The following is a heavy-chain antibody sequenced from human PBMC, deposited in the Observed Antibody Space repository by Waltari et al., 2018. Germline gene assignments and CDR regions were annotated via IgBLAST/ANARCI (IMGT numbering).Heavy chain of an antibody. J-gene: IGHJ4*02. Sequence: QVQLVQSGAEVKKPGASVKVSCKASGYTFTSYDINRVRQATGQGMEWMGWMNPNRGNTGYAQKFQGRVTMTRNTSISTAYMELSSLRSEDTAVYYCARVKKAAVGATNLDYWGQGTLVTVSS. V-gene: IGHV1-8*01. D-gene: IGHD1-26*01. CDR3: ARVKKAAVGATNLDY. CDR2: MNPNRGNT. CDR1: GYTFTSYD.